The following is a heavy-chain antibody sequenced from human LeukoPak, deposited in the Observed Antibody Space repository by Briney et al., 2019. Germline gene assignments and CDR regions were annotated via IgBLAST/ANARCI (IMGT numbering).Heavy chain of an antibody. J-gene: IGHJ6*03. CDR2: ISSSSSTI. CDR3: AREGFLEWHADPPAPRYYYYYYMDV. D-gene: IGHD3-3*01. V-gene: IGHV3-48*04. Sequence: GGSLRLSCAASGFTFSSYSMNWVRKAPGKGLEWVSYISSSSSTIYYADSVKGRFTISRDNAKNSLYLQLNSLRAEDTAVYYCAREGFLEWHADPPAPRYYYYYYMDVWGKGTTVTVSS. CDR1: GFTFSSYS.